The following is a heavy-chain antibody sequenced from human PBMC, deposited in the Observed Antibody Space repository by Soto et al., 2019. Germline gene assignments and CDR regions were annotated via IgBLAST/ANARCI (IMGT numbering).Heavy chain of an antibody. D-gene: IGHD6-19*01. CDR1: GLIFSDYR. CDR2: IRRKANSYTT. CDR3: AMLGGWSGGSSGMDV. J-gene: IGHJ6*02. V-gene: IGHV3-72*01. Sequence: EVQLVESGGGLVQPGGSLRLSCAASGLIFSDYRMDWVRQAPGKGLEWVGRIRRKANSYTTEYAASVKGRFTISRDDSKNSLYLQMNSLKSEDTAVYYCAMLGGWSGGSSGMDVWGQATTVTVSS.